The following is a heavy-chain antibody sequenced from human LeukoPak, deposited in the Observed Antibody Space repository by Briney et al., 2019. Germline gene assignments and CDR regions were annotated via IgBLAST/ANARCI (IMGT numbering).Heavy chain of an antibody. CDR2: IYPGDSDT. Sequence: GESLKISCKGSGYSFSSYWIGWVRQMPGKGLEWMGIIYPGDSDTRYSPSFQGQVTISADKSICTTYLQWSSLKASDTAIYYCAREDSGPSDYWGQGTLVTVAS. CDR1: GYSFSSYW. J-gene: IGHJ4*02. V-gene: IGHV5-51*01. CDR3: AREDSGPSDY.